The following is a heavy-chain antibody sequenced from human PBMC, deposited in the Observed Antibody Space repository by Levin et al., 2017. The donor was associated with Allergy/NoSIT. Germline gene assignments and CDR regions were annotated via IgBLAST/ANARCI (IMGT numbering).Heavy chain of an antibody. V-gene: IGHV4-34*01. Sequence: SQTLSLTCAVYGGSFSGYYWSWIRQPPGKGLEWIGEINHSGSTNYNPSLKSRVTISVDTSKNQFSLKLSSVTAADTAVYYCASEGYYGSGVDWGQGTLVTVSS. CDR3: ASEGYYGSGVD. CDR1: GGSFSGYY. D-gene: IGHD3-10*01. J-gene: IGHJ4*02. CDR2: INHSGST.